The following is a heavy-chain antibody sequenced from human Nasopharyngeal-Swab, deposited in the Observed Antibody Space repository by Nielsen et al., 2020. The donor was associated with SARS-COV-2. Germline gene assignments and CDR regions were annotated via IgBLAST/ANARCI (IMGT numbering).Heavy chain of an antibody. J-gene: IGHJ6*02. V-gene: IGHV1-18*01. CDR2: ISAYNGNT. Sequence: ASVKVSCKASGYTFTSYGISWVRQAPGQGLEWMGWISAYNGNTNYVQKLQGRVTMTTDTSTSTAYMELRSLRSDDTAVYYCARGTYYDILTGYYPWDYYGMDVWGQGTTVTVSS. D-gene: IGHD3-9*01. CDR1: GYTFTSYG. CDR3: ARGTYYDILTGYYPWDYYGMDV.